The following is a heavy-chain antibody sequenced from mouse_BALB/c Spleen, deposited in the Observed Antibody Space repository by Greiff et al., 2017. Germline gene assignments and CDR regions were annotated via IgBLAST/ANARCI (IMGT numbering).Heavy chain of an antibody. CDR1: GYTFTSYW. D-gene: IGHD2-3*01. CDR2: INPSTGYT. Sequence: QVQLQQSGAELAKPGASVKMSCKASGYTFTSYWMHWVKQRPGQGLEWIGYINPSTGYTEYNQKFKDKATLTADKSSSTAYMQLSSLTSEDSAVYYCARNGYSSHYYAMDYWGQGTSVTVSS. CDR3: ARNGYSSHYYAMDY. V-gene: IGHV1-7*01. J-gene: IGHJ4*01.